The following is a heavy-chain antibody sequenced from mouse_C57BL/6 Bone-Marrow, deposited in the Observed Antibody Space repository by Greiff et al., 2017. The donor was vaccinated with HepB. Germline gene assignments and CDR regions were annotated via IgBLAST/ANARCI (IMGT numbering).Heavy chain of an antibody. D-gene: IGHD2-5*01. CDR3: ALYYSNHWYFDV. V-gene: IGHV14-2*01. CDR2: IDPEDGET. Sequence: VHVKQSGAELVKPGASVKLSCTASGFNIKDYYMHWVKQRTEQGLEWIGRIDPEDGETKYAPKFQGKATITADTSSNTAYLQLSSLTSEDTAVYYCALYYSNHWYFDVWGTGTTVTVSS. J-gene: IGHJ1*03. CDR1: GFNIKDYY.